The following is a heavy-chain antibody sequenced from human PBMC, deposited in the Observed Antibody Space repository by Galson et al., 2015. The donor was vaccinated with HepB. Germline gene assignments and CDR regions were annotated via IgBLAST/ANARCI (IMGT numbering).Heavy chain of an antibody. V-gene: IGHV3-7*01. CDR1: GFTFSSYW. CDR3: VVTAISDAFDI. J-gene: IGHJ3*02. CDR2: IKQDGSEK. D-gene: IGHD2-21*02. Sequence: SLRLSCAASGFTFSSYWMSWVRQAPGKGLEWVANIKQDGSEKYYVDSVKGRFTISRDNAKNSLYLQMNSLRAEDTAVYYCVVTAISDAFDIWGQGTLVTVSS.